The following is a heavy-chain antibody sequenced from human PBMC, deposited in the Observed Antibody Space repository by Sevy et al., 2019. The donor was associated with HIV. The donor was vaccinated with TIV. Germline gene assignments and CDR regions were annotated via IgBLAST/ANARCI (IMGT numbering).Heavy chain of an antibody. D-gene: IGHD2-21*02. CDR3: ARLPSCGGACYIFDY. V-gene: IGHV3-21*01. J-gene: IGHJ4*02. CDR1: GFTFSSYD. Sequence: GGSLRLSCAASGFTFSSYDMHWVRQAPGKGLKWVSSITGSGYISNADSVKGRFTISRDDAKNSLYLQMNSLRVEDTAMYYCARLPSCGGACYIFDYWGQGTLVTVSS. CDR2: ITGSGYI.